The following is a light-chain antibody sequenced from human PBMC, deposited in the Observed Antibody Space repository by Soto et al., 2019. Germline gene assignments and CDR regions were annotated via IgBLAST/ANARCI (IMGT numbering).Light chain of an antibody. Sequence: QSALTQPRSVSGSPGQSVTISCTGTSSDVGGYIFVSWYQQRPGNAPKVIIFDVSERPSGVPDRFSGSKSGNTASLTISGLQAEDEADYYCCSYAGSYTWVFGGGTQLTVL. CDR3: CSYAGSYTWV. CDR2: DVS. V-gene: IGLV2-11*01. J-gene: IGLJ3*02. CDR1: SSDVGGYIF.